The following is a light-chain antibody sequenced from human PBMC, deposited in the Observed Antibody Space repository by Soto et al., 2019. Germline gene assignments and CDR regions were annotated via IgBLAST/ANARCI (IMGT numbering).Light chain of an antibody. CDR1: TGAVTSGHY. J-gene: IGLJ3*02. CDR2: DTT. Sequence: QAVVTQEPPLTVPPGGTVTLTCGSSTGAVTSGHYPYWIQQKPGQAPRTVIYDTTNKHSWTPARFSGSVLGGKAALTLSGAQPEDEAEYYCLLSYSGSRVFGGGTKLTVL. V-gene: IGLV7-46*01. CDR3: LLSYSGSRV.